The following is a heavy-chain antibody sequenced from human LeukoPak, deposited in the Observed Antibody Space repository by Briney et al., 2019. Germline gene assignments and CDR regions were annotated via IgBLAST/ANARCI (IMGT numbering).Heavy chain of an antibody. CDR1: GGSVSSGSYY. D-gene: IGHD6-13*01. J-gene: IGHJ4*02. Sequence: SETLSLTCTVSGGSVSSGSYYWSWIRQPPGKGLEWIGYIYYSGSTNYNPSLKSRVTISVDTSKNQFSLKLSSVTAADTAVYYCARRHRWDYFDYWGQGTLVTVSS. CDR3: ARRHRWDYFDY. CDR2: IYYSGST. V-gene: IGHV4-61*01.